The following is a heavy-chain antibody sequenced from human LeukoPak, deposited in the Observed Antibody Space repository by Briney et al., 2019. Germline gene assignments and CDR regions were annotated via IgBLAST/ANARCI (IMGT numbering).Heavy chain of an antibody. CDR1: GFTFSSYG. J-gene: IGHJ4*02. V-gene: IGHV3-23*01. Sequence: GGFLRLSCAASGFTFSSYGMSWVRQAPGKGLEWVSGISGSGGSTYYADSVKGRFTISRDNSKNTLYLQMNSLRAEDTAVYYCAKLGARYDYGDYWGQGTLVTVSS. D-gene: IGHD4-17*01. CDR2: ISGSGGST. CDR3: AKLGARYDYGDY.